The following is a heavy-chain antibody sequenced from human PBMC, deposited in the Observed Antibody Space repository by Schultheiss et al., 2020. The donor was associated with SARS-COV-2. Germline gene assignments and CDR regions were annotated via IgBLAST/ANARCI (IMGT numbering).Heavy chain of an antibody. CDR1: GFTFSSYA. CDR2: ISGSGGST. J-gene: IGHJ3*02. D-gene: IGHD2-15*01. V-gene: IGHV3-23*01. Sequence: GESLKISCAASGFTFSSYAMSWVRQAPGKGLEWVSAISGSGGSTYYADSVKGRFTISRDNAKNSLYLQMNSLRAEDTAVYYCARDLGGGYAFDIWGQGTTVTVSS. CDR3: ARDLGGGYAFDI.